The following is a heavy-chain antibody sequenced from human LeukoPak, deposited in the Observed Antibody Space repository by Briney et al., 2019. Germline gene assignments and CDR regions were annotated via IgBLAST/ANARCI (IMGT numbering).Heavy chain of an antibody. Sequence: GASVKVSCKASGGTFRPYAISWVRQAPGQGLEWMGGIIPLFSSTKYAQKFQGRLIFTADESMTTVYMELSSLTSEDTAVYYCARDEDSRSYYQRYWCSDLWGRGTLVTVSS. V-gene: IGHV1-69*13. CDR3: ARDEDSRSYYQRYWCSDL. J-gene: IGHJ2*01. CDR1: GGTFRPYA. D-gene: IGHD1-26*01. CDR2: IIPLFSST.